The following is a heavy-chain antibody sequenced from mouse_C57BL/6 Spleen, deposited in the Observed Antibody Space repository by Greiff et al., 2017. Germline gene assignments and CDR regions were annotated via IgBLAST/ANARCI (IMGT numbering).Heavy chain of an antibody. Sequence: VQLQQSGAELVRPGASVTLSCKASGYTFTDYEMHWVKQTPVHGLEWIGAIDPETGGTAYNQKFKGKAILTADKSSSTAYMELRSLTSEDSAVYYCTKGGYYFYAMDDWGQGASVTVSS. D-gene: IGHD2-3*01. CDR1: GYTFTDYE. CDR2: IDPETGGT. CDR3: TKGGYYFYAMDD. V-gene: IGHV1-15*01. J-gene: IGHJ4*01.